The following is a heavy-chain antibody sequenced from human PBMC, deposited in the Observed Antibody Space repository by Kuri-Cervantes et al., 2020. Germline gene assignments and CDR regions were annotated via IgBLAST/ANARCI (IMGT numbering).Heavy chain of an antibody. V-gene: IGHV3-23*01. CDR2: ISGSGGST. D-gene: IGHD3-3*01. Sequence: GESLKISCAASGFTFSSYAMSWVRQAPGKGLEWVSAISGSGGSTYYADSVKGRFTISRDNAKNSLYLQMNSLRAGDTAVYYCARDFLEWLLGPTNWFDPWGQGTLVTVSS. CDR1: GFTFSSYA. J-gene: IGHJ5*02. CDR3: ARDFLEWLLGPTNWFDP.